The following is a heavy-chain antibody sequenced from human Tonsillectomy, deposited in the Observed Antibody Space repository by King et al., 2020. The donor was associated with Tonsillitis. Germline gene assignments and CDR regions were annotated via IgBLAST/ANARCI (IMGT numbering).Heavy chain of an antibody. V-gene: IGHV3-21*01. CDR2: ISSGSSYI. CDR1: GFTFSSYN. J-gene: IGHJ3*02. CDR3: ARVSSLGAFDI. Sequence: VQLVESGGGLVKPGGSLKLSCAASGFTFSSYNINWVRQAPGKGLEWVSSISSGSSYIYYADSMKGRFTISRDNAKNSLYLKMNSLRAEDTAVYYCARVSSLGAFDIWGQGTMVTVSS.